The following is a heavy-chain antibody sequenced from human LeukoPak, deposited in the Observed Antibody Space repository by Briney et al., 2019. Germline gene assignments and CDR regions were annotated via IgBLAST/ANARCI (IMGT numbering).Heavy chain of an antibody. J-gene: IGHJ4*02. CDR1: GYSFTSYW. CDR2: IYPGDSDT. Sequence: GESLKISCKGSGYSFTSYWIGWVRQMPGKVLEWMGIIYPGDSDTRYSPSFQGQVTISADKSISTAYLQWSSLKASDTAMYYCARLDGRYCSSTSCYYFDYWGQGTLVTVSS. V-gene: IGHV5-51*01. CDR3: ARLDGRYCSSTSCYYFDY. D-gene: IGHD2-2*01.